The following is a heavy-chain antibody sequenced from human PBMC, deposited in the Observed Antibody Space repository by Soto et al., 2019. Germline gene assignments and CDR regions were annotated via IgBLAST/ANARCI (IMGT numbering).Heavy chain of an antibody. CDR2: IRGFSPYT. CDR3: ARDRGYHAHDYYYNAMDV. J-gene: IGHJ6*02. D-gene: IGHD3-10*01. V-gene: IGHV3-21*01. Sequence: EVQLVESGGGLVKPGGSLRLSCISSGFTFRTYTMNWVRQAPGKGLEWVAGIRGFSPYTFYAESGKGRFTISRDNAKNSLYLQMNSLRAEDTAVYDCARDRGYHAHDYYYNAMDVWGQGTTVTVSS. CDR1: GFTFRTYT.